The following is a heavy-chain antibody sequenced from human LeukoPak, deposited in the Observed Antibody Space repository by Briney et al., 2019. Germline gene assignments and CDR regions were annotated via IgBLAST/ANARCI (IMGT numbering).Heavy chain of an antibody. CDR2: INHSGST. D-gene: IGHD2-2*01. CDR3: GVSSVSSKGSFDY. J-gene: IGHJ4*02. CDR1: GGSFRGYY. V-gene: IGHV4-34*01. Sequence: SETLSVTFAVYGGSFRGYYWRWIRQPPGKGLEWIGEINHSGSTNYNPSLKSRVTISVDTSKNQFSLKLSSVTAADTAVYYCGVSSVSSKGSFDYWGEGCLVTVSS.